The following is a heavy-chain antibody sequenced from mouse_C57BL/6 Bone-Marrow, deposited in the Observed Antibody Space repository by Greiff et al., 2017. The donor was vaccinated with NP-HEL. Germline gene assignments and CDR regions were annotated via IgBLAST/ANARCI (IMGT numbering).Heavy chain of an antibody. V-gene: IGHV1-4*01. CDR3: ARREYYGSSYSAWFAY. J-gene: IGHJ3*01. CDR1: GYTSTSYT. Sequence: QVQLQQSGAELARPGASVKMSCKASGYTSTSYTMHWAKQRPGQGLEWIGYINPSSGYTTYNQKFKDKATLTADKSSSTDYMQLSSRTSEDSAVYYCARREYYGSSYSAWFAYWGQGTLVTVSA. D-gene: IGHD1-1*01. CDR2: INPSSGYT.